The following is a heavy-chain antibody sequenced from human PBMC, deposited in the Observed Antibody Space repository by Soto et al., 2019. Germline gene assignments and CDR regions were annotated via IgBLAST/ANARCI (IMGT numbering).Heavy chain of an antibody. Sequence: SETLSLTCTVSGGSISSSSYYWGWIRQPPGKGLEWIGSIYYSGSTYYNPSLKSRVTISVDTSKNQFSLKLSSVTAADTAVYYCARENEAAGGVFDYWGQGTLVTVSS. CDR1: GGSISSSSYY. CDR3: ARENEAAGGVFDY. CDR2: IYYSGST. V-gene: IGHV4-39*07. D-gene: IGHD3-16*01. J-gene: IGHJ4*02.